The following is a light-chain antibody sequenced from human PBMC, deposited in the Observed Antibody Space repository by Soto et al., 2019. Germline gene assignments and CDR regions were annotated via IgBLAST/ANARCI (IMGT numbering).Light chain of an antibody. CDR3: QQYNSYSPPWT. CDR2: KAS. Sequence: DIQMTQSPSTLSASVGDRVTITCRASQSISSWLDWYQQKPGKAPKLLIYKASSLESGVPSRFSGSGSGTEFTLTISSLQPDDFATYYCQQYNSYSPPWTFGQGTKVEIK. V-gene: IGKV1-5*03. J-gene: IGKJ1*01. CDR1: QSISSW.